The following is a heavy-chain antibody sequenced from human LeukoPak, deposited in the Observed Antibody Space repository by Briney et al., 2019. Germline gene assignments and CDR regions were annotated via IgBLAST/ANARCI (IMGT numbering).Heavy chain of an antibody. J-gene: IGHJ3*02. CDR1: GYTLTSYG. CDR2: ISAYNGNT. Sequence: ASVKVSCKASGYTLTSYGISWVRQAPGQGLEWMGWISAYNGNTNYAQKLRGRVTMTTDTSTSTAYMELRSLRSDDTAVYYCARPSQLASQRGAFDIWGQGTMVTVSS. V-gene: IGHV1-18*01. CDR3: ARPSQLASQRGAFDI. D-gene: IGHD6-13*01.